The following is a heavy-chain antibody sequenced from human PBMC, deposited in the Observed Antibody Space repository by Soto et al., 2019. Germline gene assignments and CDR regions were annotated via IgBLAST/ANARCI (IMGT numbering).Heavy chain of an antibody. CDR2: ISWNSGTI. V-gene: IGHV3-9*01. D-gene: IGHD3-22*01. J-gene: IGHJ4*02. CDR3: AKVSMVVVTKGPFDY. Sequence: GGSLRLSCAASGFTFDDYAMHWVRQAPGKGLEWVSGISWNSGTIVYADSVKGRFTISRDNAKNSLYLQMNSLRAEDTAFYYCAKVSMVVVTKGPFDYWGQGTLVTVSS. CDR1: GFTFDDYA.